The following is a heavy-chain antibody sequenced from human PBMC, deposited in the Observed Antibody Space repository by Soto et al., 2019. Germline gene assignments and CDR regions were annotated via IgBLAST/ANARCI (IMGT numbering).Heavy chain of an antibody. J-gene: IGHJ4*02. CDR3: ASGIQLWLRRINNGYSG. Sequence: QVQLVQSGAEVKKPESSVKVSCKAPGGTFSTYAISWVRQAPGQGLEWMGGLSPMFGTANYAQRFQDRVTSTADYSTNTVYMELSSLRSEDTAVYFCASGIQLWLRRINNGYSGWGQGNLVTVSS. V-gene: IGHV1-69*12. CDR2: LSPMFGTA. CDR1: GGTFSTYA. D-gene: IGHD5-18*01.